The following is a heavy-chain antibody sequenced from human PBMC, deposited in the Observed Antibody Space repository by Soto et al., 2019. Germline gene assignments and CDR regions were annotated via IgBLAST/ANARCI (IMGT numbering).Heavy chain of an antibody. CDR2: IYYSGTT. J-gene: IGHJ4*02. CDR3: ARESYYGSGATVVAY. CDR1: GGSISGYY. D-gene: IGHD3-10*01. Sequence: SETLSLTCTVSGGSISGYYWSWIRQPPGKGLEWIGYIYYSGTTSYNPSLNSRVTLLVDTSKNQFSLKVNSVTAADTAVYYCARESYYGSGATVVAYWGQGTLVTVS. V-gene: IGHV4-59*01.